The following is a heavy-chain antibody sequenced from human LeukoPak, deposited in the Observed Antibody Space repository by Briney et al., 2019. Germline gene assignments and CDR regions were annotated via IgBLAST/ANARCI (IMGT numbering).Heavy chain of an antibody. J-gene: IGHJ4*02. CDR1: GGSFSGYY. Sequence: SETLSLTCAVYGGSFSGYYWSWIRQPPGKGLEWIGEINHSGSTYYNPSLKSRVTISVDTSKNQFSLKLSSVTAADTAVYYCARLGAGPTYYDFWSGYSSFYFDYWGQGTLVTVSS. D-gene: IGHD3-3*01. CDR3: ARLGAGPTYYDFWSGYSSFYFDY. CDR2: INHSGST. V-gene: IGHV4-34*01.